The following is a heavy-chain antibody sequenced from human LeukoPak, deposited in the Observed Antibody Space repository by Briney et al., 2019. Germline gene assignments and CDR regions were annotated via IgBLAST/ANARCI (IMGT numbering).Heavy chain of an antibody. CDR3: ARGGNDYVWGSYRYTPYNWFDP. J-gene: IGHJ5*02. D-gene: IGHD3-16*02. CDR2: INHSGST. V-gene: IGHV4-34*01. Sequence: PSETLSLTCAVYGGSFSGYYWSWIRQPPGKGLEWVGEINHSGSTNYNPSLKSRVTISVDTSKNQSSLKLSSVTAADTAVYYCARGGNDYVWGSYRYTPYNWFDPWGQGTLVTVSP. CDR1: GGSFSGYY.